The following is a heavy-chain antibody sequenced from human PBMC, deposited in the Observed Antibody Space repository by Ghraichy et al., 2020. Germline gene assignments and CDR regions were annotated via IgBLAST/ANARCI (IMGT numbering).Heavy chain of an antibody. V-gene: IGHV3-7*01. CDR1: GFTFSSYW. CDR3: ARAGYYYDSSGYSDT. J-gene: IGHJ5*02. Sequence: GSLRLSCAASGFTFSSYWMSWVRQAPGKGLEWVANIKQDGSEKYYVDSVKGRFTISRDNAKNSLYLQMNSLRAEDTAVYYCARAGYYYDSSGYSDTWGQGTLVTVSS. CDR2: IKQDGSEK. D-gene: IGHD3-22*01.